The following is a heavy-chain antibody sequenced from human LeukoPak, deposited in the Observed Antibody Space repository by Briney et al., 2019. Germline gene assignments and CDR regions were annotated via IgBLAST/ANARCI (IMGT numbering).Heavy chain of an antibody. V-gene: IGHV4-39*01. J-gene: IGHJ4*02. CDR3: ARPIGEYSSSSGVGDY. CDR2: IYYSGST. Sequence: SETLSLTCTVSGASISSYYWGWIRQPPGKGLEWIGSIYYSGSTYYNPSLKSRVTISVDTSKNQFSLKLSSVTAADTAVYYCARPIGEYSSSSGVGDYWGQGTLVTVSS. D-gene: IGHD6-6*01. CDR1: GASISSYY.